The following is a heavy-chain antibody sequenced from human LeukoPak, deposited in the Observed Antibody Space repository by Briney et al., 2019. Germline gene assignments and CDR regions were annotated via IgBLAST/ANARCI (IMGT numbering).Heavy chain of an antibody. J-gene: IGHJ6*02. CDR3: ARGERYCSGGSCPSGMDV. CDR1: GGSISSYY. Sequence: PSETLSLTCTVSGGSISSYYWSWIRQPPGKGLEWIGYIYYSGSTNYNPSLKSRVTISVDMSKNQFSLKLSSVTAADTAVYYCARGERYCSGGSCPSGMDVWGQGTTVTVSS. D-gene: IGHD2-15*01. V-gene: IGHV4-59*01. CDR2: IYYSGST.